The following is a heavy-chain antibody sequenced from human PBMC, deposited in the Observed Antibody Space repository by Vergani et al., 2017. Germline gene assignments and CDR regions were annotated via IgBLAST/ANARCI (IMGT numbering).Heavy chain of an antibody. CDR1: GFTFSSYG. V-gene: IGHV3-7*01. CDR2: IKGDGSAK. J-gene: IGHJ4*02. CDR3: ARGHPVGSY. Sequence: EVQLLESGGGLAQPGGSLRLSCAASGFTFSSYGMHWVRQAPGKGLEWVAAIKGDGSAKQYVESVKGRFTISRDNAKSSLYLQMNSLRVADTAVYYCARGHPVGSYWGQGTLVTVSS. D-gene: IGHD1-26*01.